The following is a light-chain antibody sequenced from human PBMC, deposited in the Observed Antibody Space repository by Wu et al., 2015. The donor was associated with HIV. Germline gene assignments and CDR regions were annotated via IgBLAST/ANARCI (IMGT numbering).Light chain of an antibody. CDR1: QNSWHQ. CDR2: TPS. V-gene: IGKV3-15*01. J-gene: IGKJ1*01. CDR3: QQYHIWPPWT. Sequence: SCRASQNSWHQVGLVPASNLARLPGSPSMTPSTRATGIPARFSGSGSGTEFTLDISSMQSEDFAVYYCQQYHIWPPWTFGQGTKVEIK.